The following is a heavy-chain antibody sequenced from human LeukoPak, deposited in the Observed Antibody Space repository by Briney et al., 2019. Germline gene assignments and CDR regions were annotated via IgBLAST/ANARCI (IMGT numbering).Heavy chain of an antibody. Sequence: PSETLSLTCAVYGGSFSGYYWSWIRQPPGKGLEWIGEINHSGSTNYNPSLKSRVTISVDTSKNQFSLKLSSVTAADTAVYYCARGYSYLYYFDYWGQGTLVTVSS. D-gene: IGHD5-18*01. CDR1: GGSFSGYY. CDR2: INHSGST. V-gene: IGHV4-34*01. J-gene: IGHJ4*02. CDR3: ARGYSYLYYFDY.